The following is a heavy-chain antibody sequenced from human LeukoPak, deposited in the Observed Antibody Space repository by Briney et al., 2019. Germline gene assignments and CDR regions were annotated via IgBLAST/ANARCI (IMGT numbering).Heavy chain of an antibody. CDR3: ARDLPQWVRGTRSYMDV. V-gene: IGHV1-18*01. D-gene: IGHD3-10*01. CDR2: ISAYNGNT. CDR1: GYTFTSYG. J-gene: IGHJ6*03. Sequence: ASMKVSCKASGYTFTSYGISWVRQAPGQGLEWMGWISAYNGNTNYAQKLQGRVTMTTDTSTSTAYMELRSLRSDDTAVYYCARDLPQWVRGTRSYMDVWGKGTTVTVSS.